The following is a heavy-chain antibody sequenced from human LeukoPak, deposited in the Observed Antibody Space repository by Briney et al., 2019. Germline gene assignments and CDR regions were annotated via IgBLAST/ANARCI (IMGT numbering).Heavy chain of an antibody. D-gene: IGHD3-10*01. Sequence: RGSLRLSCAVSGITLSNYGMSWVRQAPGKGLEWVAGISDSGGRTNYADSVKGRFTISRDNPKNTLYLQMNSLRAEDTAVYFCAKRGVVIRVFLVGFHKEAYYFDSWGQGALVTVSS. J-gene: IGHJ4*02. CDR3: AKRGVVIRVFLVGFHKEAYYFDS. CDR2: ISDSGGRT. CDR1: GITLSNYG. V-gene: IGHV3-23*01.